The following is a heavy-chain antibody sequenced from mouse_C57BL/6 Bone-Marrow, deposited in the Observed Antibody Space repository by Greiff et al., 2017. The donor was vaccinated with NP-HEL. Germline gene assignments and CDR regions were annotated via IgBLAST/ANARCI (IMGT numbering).Heavy chain of an antibody. Sequence: ESGPGLVKPSQSLSLTCSVTGYSITSGYYWNWIRQFPGNKLEWMGYISYDGSNNYNPSLKNRISITRDTPKNQFFLKLNSVTTEDTATYYCARVPSVAWFAYWGQGTLVTVSA. CDR2: ISYDGSN. J-gene: IGHJ3*01. CDR1: GYSITSGYY. D-gene: IGHD6-1*01. CDR3: ARVPSVAWFAY. V-gene: IGHV3-6*01.